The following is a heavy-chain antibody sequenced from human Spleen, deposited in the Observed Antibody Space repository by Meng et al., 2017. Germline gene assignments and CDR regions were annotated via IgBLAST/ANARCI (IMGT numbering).Heavy chain of an antibody. V-gene: IGHV1-69*13. CDR3: ARDGFAVAGGFDY. J-gene: IGHJ4*02. CDR2: IIPIFGTA. CDR1: SYTFTSYG. Sequence: VQSGAGVNKPGASVKVSCKASSYTFTSYGVSWVRQSHGQVLEWMGGIIPIFGTANYAQKFQGRVTITADESTSTAYMELSSLRSEDTAVYYCARDGFAVAGGFDYWGQGTLVTVSS. D-gene: IGHD6-19*01.